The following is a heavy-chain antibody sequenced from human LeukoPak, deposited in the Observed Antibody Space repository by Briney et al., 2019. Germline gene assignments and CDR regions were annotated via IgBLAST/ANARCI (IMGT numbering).Heavy chain of an antibody. D-gene: IGHD5-18*01. CDR3: ARAKGYSYGYDY. V-gene: IGHV1-2*02. J-gene: IGHJ4*02. CDR2: INPNSGGT. Sequence: ASVEVSCKASGYTFTGYYMHWVRQAPGQGLEWMGWINPNSGGTNYAQKFQGRVTMTRDTSISTAYMELSRLRSDDTAVYYCARAKGYSYGYDYWGQGTLVTVSS. CDR1: GYTFTGYY.